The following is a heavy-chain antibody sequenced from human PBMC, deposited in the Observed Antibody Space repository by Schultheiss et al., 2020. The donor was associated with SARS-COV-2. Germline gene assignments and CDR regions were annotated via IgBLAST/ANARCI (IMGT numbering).Heavy chain of an antibody. Sequence: SETLSLTCTVSGGSISSSSYYWGWIRQPPGKGLEWIGSIYYSGSTYYNPSLKSRVTISVDTSKNQFSLKLSSVTAADTAVYYCARDRDRDYYDSSGYYAGWYFDLWGQGTLVTVSS. CDR1: GGSISSSSYY. V-gene: IGHV4-39*02. J-gene: IGHJ2*01. D-gene: IGHD3-22*01. CDR3: ARDRDRDYYDSSGYYAGWYFDL. CDR2: IYYSGST.